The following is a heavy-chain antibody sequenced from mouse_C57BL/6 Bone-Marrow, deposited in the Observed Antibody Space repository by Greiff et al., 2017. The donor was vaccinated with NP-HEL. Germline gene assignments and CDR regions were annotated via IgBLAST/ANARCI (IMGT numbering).Heavy chain of an antibody. CDR2: ISNGGGST. J-gene: IGHJ3*01. D-gene: IGHD2-5*01. CDR3: ARDYSNHGWFAY. Sequence: EVKLVESGGGLVQPGGSLKLSCAASGFTFSDYYMYWVRQTPEKRLEWVAYISNGGGSTYYPDTVKGRFTISRDNAKNTLYLQMSRLKSEDTAMYYCARDYSNHGWFAYWGQGTLVTVSA. V-gene: IGHV5-12*01. CDR1: GFTFSDYY.